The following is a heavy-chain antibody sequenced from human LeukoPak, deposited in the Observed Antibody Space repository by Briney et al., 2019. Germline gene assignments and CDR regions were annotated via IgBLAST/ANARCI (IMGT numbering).Heavy chain of an antibody. CDR1: GGSISSYY. CDR3: ARHLPGIAAFDY. V-gene: IGHV4-59*08. CDR2: IYYSGST. D-gene: IGHD6-13*01. J-gene: IGHJ4*02. Sequence: SEALSLTCTVSGGSISSYYWSWIRQPTGNGLEWIGYIYYSGSTNYNPSLKSRVTISVDTSKNQFSLKLSSVTAADTAVYYCARHLPGIAAFDYWGQGTLVTVSS.